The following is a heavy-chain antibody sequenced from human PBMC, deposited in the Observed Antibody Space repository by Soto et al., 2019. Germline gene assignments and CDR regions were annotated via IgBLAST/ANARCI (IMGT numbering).Heavy chain of an antibody. J-gene: IGHJ4*02. CDR3: ARDEREHCISSSCPHFDY. D-gene: IGHD2-2*01. CDR2: ISAYNGNT. V-gene: IGHV1-18*01. CDR1: GYTFTSYG. Sequence: GASVKVSCKASGYTFTSYGISWVRQAPGQGLQWMGWISAYNGNTNYAQKLQGRVTMTTDTSTSTAYMELRSLRSDDTAVYYCARDEREHCISSSCPHFDYWGQGTLVTSPQ.